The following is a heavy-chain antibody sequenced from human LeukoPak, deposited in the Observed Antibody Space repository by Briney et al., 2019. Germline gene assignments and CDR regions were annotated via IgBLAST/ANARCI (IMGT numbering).Heavy chain of an antibody. V-gene: IGHV3-15*01. D-gene: IGHD6-13*01. CDR3: TTDGDSSSWYYFDY. Sequence: GGSLRPAWPPSGFSLGKAWIGWVRQPPGKGREWVGRIKSKTDGGTTDYAAPVKGRFTISRDDSKNTLYLQMNSLKTEDTAVYYCTTDGDSSSWYYFDYWGQGTLVTVSS. CDR1: GFSLGKAW. CDR2: IKSKTDGGTT. J-gene: IGHJ4*02.